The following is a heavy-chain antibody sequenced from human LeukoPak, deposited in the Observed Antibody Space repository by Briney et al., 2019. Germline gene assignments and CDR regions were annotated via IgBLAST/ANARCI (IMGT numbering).Heavy chain of an antibody. V-gene: IGHV1-69*05. J-gene: IGHJ4*02. D-gene: IGHD6-25*01. Sequence: SVKVSCKASGGAFSSHGISWVRQAPGQGLEWMGRIIPIFGKANYAQKFQGRVTITTDESTSTAYMELSSLRSEGTAVYYCATIPAESIHFDYWGQGTLVTVSS. CDR3: ATIPAESIHFDY. CDR2: IIPIFGKA. CDR1: GGAFSSHG.